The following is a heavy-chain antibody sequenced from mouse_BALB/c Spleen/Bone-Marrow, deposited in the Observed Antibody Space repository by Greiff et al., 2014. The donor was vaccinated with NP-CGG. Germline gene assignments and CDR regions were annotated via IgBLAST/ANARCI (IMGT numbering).Heavy chain of an antibody. CDR3: ARTAY. J-gene: IGHJ3*01. Sequence: QVQLKHSGAELVKPGAPVKLSCKASGYTFTDYWMNWVKQRPGRGLEWIGRIDPSHSETHYNQKFKDKATLTVDKSSTTAYIQPSNLTSEDSAVYYCARTAYWGQGTLVTVSA. CDR2: IDPSHSET. CDR1: GYTFTDYW. V-gene: IGHV1-69*02.